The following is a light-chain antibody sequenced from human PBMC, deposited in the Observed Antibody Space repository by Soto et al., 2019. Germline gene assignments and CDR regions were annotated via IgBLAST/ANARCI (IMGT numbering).Light chain of an antibody. CDR1: QSVFIW. V-gene: IGKV1-5*01. CDR3: HQYRSYSYS. CDR2: AAS. Sequence: DIQLTQSPSIVSASLGDRVTISCRASQSVFIWLAWYQQKRGKAPKLLISAASALGSGVPPRFSGSGFETEFTLSINGLQSDDFAVYYCHQYRSYSYSFGQGTKLEI. J-gene: IGKJ2*03.